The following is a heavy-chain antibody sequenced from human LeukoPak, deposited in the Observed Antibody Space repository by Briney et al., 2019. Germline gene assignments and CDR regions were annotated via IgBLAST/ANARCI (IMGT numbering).Heavy chain of an antibody. CDR3: ARAWPTMSQNDY. CDR1: GYTFTGYY. V-gene: IGHV1-2*02. Sequence: GASVKVSCTASGYTFTGYYMHWVRQAPGQGLEWMGWINPNSGGTNYAQKFQGRVTMTRDTSISTAYMELSRLRSDDTAVYYCARAWPTMSQNDYWGQGTLATVSS. D-gene: IGHD3-10*02. J-gene: IGHJ4*02. CDR2: INPNSGGT.